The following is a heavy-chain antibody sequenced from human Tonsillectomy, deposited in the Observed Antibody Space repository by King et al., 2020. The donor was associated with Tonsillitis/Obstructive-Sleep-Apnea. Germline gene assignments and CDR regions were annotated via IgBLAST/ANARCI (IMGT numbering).Heavy chain of an antibody. CDR3: ARGWDYGDYVLPFDY. Sequence: VQLVESGGGLVQPGGSLRLSCAASGFTFSSYWMSWVRQAPGKGLEWVANIKQDGSEKFYVDSVKGRFTISRDNAKNSLSLQMNSLRADDTAVYYCARGWDYGDYVLPFDYWGQGTLVTVSS. CDR1: GFTFSSYW. J-gene: IGHJ4*02. D-gene: IGHD4-17*01. V-gene: IGHV3-7*03. CDR2: IKQDGSEK.